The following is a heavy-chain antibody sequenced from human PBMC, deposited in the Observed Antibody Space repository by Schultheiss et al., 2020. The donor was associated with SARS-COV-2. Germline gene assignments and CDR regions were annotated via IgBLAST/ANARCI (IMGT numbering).Heavy chain of an antibody. D-gene: IGHD6-13*01. CDR1: GGSFSGYY. J-gene: IGHJ6*02. Sequence: GSLRLSCAVYGGSFSGYYWSWIRQPPGKGLEWIGEINHSGSTNYNPSLKSRVTISVDTSKNQFSLKLSSVTAADTAVYYCARGCLNSSSWFYYYYGMDVWGQGTTVTVSS. CDR2: INHSGST. V-gene: IGHV4-34*01. CDR3: ARGCLNSSSWFYYYYGMDV.